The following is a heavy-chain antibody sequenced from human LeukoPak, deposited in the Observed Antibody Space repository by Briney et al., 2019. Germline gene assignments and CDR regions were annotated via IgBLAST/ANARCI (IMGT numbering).Heavy chain of an antibody. CDR2: ISYDGSNK. CDR3: AKVATVRPFDI. D-gene: IGHD4-17*01. V-gene: IGHV3-30*18. Sequence: SGGSLRLSCAASGFTFSSYGMHWVRQAPGKGLEWVAVISYDGSNKYYADSVKGRFTISRDNSKNTLYLQMNSLRAEDTAVYYCAKVATVRPFDIWGQGTMVTVSS. CDR1: GFTFSSYG. J-gene: IGHJ3*02.